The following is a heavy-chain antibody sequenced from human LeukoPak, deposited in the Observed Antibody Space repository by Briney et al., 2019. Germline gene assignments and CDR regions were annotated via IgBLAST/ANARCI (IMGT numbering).Heavy chain of an antibody. CDR2: MNPNSGNT. J-gene: IGHJ4*02. CDR1: GYTFTSYD. D-gene: IGHD3-10*01. V-gene: IGHV1-8*01. Sequence: ASVKVSCKASGYTFTSYDIHWVRQATGQGLEWMGWMNPNSGNTGYAQKFQGRVTMTRNTSISTAYMELSSLRSEDTAVYYCARGAPRDYYGSGSYDYWGQGTLVTVSS. CDR3: ARGAPRDYYGSGSYDY.